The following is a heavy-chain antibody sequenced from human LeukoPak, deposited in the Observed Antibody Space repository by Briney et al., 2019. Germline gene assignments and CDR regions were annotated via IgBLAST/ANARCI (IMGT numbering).Heavy chain of an antibody. CDR3: ARDYFGSGPYYAFEI. D-gene: IGHD3-10*01. CDR1: GHSFTRYG. V-gene: IGHV1-18*01. Sequence: ASVKVSCKASGHSFTRYGITWVRQAPGQGLEWMGWISPYNGNTNYAQKLQGRVTMSTDTSTSTAYMELRSLRSDDTAMYYCARDYFGSGPYYAFEIWGQGTMVTVPS. CDR2: ISPYNGNT. J-gene: IGHJ3*02.